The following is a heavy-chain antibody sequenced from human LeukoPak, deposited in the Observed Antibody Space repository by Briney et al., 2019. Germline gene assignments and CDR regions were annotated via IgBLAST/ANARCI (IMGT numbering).Heavy chain of an antibody. V-gene: IGHV4-4*09. CDR3: ARLVAAFDY. D-gene: IGHD6-6*01. J-gene: IGHJ4*02. CDR1: GGSISSYY. Sequence: SETLSLTCTVSGGSISSYYWSWIRQPPGKGLERIGYIYTSGSTNYNPSLKSRVTISVDTSKNQFSLKLSSVTAADTAVYYCARLVAAFDYWGQGTLVTVSS. CDR2: IYTSGST.